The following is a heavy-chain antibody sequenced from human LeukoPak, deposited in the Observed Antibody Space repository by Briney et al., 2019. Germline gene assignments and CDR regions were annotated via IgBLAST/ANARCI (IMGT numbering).Heavy chain of an antibody. D-gene: IGHD5-18*01. CDR3: ARDRIGEDTAMVKVAY. J-gene: IGHJ4*02. Sequence: GGSLRLSCAASGFTFSSYEMNWVRQAPGKGLEWVSYISSRGSTIYYADSVKGRFTISRDNAKNSLYLQMNSLRAEDTAVYYCARDRIGEDTAMVKVAYWGQGTLVTVSS. CDR2: ISSRGSTI. V-gene: IGHV3-48*03. CDR1: GFTFSSYE.